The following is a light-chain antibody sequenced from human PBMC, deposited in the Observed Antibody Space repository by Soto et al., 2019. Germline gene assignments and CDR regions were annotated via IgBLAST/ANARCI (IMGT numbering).Light chain of an antibody. Sequence: EIVLTQSPGTLSLSPGERATLSCRASQSVSNNYLAWYQQKPGQAPRLLIYGASNRATGIPDRFSGSGSGTELTLAISSLQSEDFAVYYCQQYYDWPITFGQGTRLEI. CDR1: QSVSNN. V-gene: IGKV3D-15*01. CDR2: GAS. CDR3: QQYYDWPIT. J-gene: IGKJ5*01.